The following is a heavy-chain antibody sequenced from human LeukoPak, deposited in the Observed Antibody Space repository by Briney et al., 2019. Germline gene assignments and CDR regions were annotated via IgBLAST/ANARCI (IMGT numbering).Heavy chain of an antibody. Sequence: GGSLRLSCAASGFTFSSYWMHWVRQAPGKGLVWVSRINSDGSSTSYADSVKGRFTISRDNAENTLYLQMNSLRAEDTAVYYCARWYPGYCSSTSCYGGDYFDYWGQGTLVTVSS. D-gene: IGHD2-2*01. CDR3: ARWYPGYCSSTSCYGGDYFDY. J-gene: IGHJ4*02. CDR2: INSDGSST. V-gene: IGHV3-74*01. CDR1: GFTFSSYW.